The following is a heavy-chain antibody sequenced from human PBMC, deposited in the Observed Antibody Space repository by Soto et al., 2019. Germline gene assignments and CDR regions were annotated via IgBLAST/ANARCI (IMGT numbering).Heavy chain of an antibody. V-gene: IGHV1-18*01. CDR2: ISADNGKT. CDR3: ARGDILSGFYLRFDP. J-gene: IGHJ5*02. D-gene: IGHD3-9*01. Sequence: GASVKVSYKASGYTFTRYGINWVRQAPGQGLEWMGWISADNGKTNYAQKLQGRVTMTTDTSTTTAYMELRSLRSDDTAVYYCARGDILSGFYLRFDPWGQGTLVTVSS. CDR1: GYTFTRYG.